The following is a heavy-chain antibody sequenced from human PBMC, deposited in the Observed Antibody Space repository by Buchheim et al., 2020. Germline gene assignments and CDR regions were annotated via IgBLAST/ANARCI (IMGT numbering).Heavy chain of an antibody. D-gene: IGHD6-6*01. CDR1: GYTFTGYY. Sequence: QVQLVQSGAEVKKPGASVKVSCKASGYTFTGYYMHWVRQAPGQGLEWMGRINPNSGGTNYAQKFQGRVTMTRDPSISTAYMELSRLRSDDTAVYYCASVGKEYSSSPNRGYYYYGMDVWGQGTT. V-gene: IGHV1-2*06. J-gene: IGHJ6*02. CDR3: ASVGKEYSSSPNRGYYYYGMDV. CDR2: INPNSGGT.